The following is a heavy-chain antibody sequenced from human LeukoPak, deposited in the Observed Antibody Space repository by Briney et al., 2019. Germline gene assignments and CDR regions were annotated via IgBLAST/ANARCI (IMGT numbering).Heavy chain of an antibody. V-gene: IGHV1-3*01. CDR1: GYTFTRYA. Sequence: ASVKVSCKASGYTFTRYAMHWVRQTPGQRLEWMGWINAGNGNTKYSQKFQGRVTITRDTSASTAYMELSSLRSEDTAVYYCARDFASEGYSYGSLYFDYWGHGPLVTVSS. J-gene: IGHJ4*01. CDR2: INAGNGNT. CDR3: ARDFASEGYSYGSLYFDY. D-gene: IGHD5-18*01.